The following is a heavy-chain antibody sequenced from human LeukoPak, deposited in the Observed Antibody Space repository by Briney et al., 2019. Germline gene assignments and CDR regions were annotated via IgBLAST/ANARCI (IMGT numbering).Heavy chain of an antibody. CDR3: AKVITIFGVVEDY. J-gene: IGHJ4*02. CDR2: IIPIFGSA. CDR1: GGTFNSYA. Sequence: SVKVSCKASGGTFNSYAINWVRQAPGQGLEWMGGIIPIFGSANYAQKFQGRVTLTTDESTSTAYMELSSLRSEDTAVYYCAKVITIFGVVEDYWGQGTLVTVSS. V-gene: IGHV1-69*05. D-gene: IGHD3-3*01.